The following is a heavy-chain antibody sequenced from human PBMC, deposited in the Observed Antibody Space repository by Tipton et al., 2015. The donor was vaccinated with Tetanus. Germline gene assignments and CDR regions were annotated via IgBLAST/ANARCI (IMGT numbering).Heavy chain of an antibody. J-gene: IGHJ4*02. CDR3: ARDQARGARGWNYFDY. CDR2: IYYGGSP. CDR1: GGSISSGGYY. V-gene: IGHV4-31*03. Sequence: GLVKPSQTLSLTCTVSGGSISSGGYYWSWIRQHPGKGLEWIGDIYYGGSPYYNPSLKSRVTISVDASKNQFSLKLNSVTAADTAVYYCARDQARGARGWNYFDYWGQGTLVTVSS. D-gene: IGHD1-26*01.